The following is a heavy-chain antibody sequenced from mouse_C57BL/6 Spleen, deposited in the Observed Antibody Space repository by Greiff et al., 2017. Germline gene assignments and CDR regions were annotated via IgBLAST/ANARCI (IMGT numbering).Heavy chain of an antibody. CDR1: GFTFNTYA. J-gene: IGHJ1*03. CDR2: IRSKSSNYAT. CDR3: VSSNWDVGYFDV. Sequence: EVQRVESGGGLVQPKGSLKLSCAASGFTFNTYAMHWVRQAPGKGLEWVARIRSKSSNYATYYADSVKDRFTISRDDSQSMLYLQMNNLKTEDTAMYYCVSSNWDVGYFDVWGTGTTVTVSS. D-gene: IGHD4-1*01. V-gene: IGHV10-3*01.